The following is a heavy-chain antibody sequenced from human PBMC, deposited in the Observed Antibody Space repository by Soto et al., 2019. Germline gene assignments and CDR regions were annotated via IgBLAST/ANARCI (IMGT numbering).Heavy chain of an antibody. J-gene: IGHJ6*02. CDR3: VRDGYPAWVYGVDV. CDR2: MNSDGSTT. D-gene: IGHD1-1*01. V-gene: IGHV3-74*01. CDR1: GFSFSSYW. Sequence: GSLLPSCSASGFSFSSYWMHWVPQGPGKGLVWVSLMNSDGSTTNYADSVKGRFTISRDNARNTLYLQMNSLRAEDTAVYYCVRDGYPAWVYGVDVWGQGTTVTVSS.